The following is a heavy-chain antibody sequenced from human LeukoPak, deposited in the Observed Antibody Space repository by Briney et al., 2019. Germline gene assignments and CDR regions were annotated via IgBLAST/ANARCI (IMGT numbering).Heavy chain of an antibody. J-gene: IGHJ5*02. CDR1: GYTFTSYA. Sequence: ASGKVSCKASGYTFTSYAMNWVRQAPGQGLEWMGWINTNTGNPTYAQGFTGRFVFSLDTSVSTAYLQISSLKAEDTAVYYCARDGEFMVGSRITIFGVAPNRPSWFDPWGQGTLVTVSS. D-gene: IGHD3-3*01. CDR3: ARDGEFMVGSRITIFGVAPNRPSWFDP. CDR2: INTNTGNP. V-gene: IGHV7-4-1*02.